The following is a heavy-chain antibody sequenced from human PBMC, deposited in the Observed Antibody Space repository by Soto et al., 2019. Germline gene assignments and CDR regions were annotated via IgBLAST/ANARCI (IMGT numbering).Heavy chain of an antibody. Sequence: QVQLQESGPGLVKPSETLSLTCTVSGGSISSYYWSWIRQPPGKGLEWIGYIYYSGSTNDNPSLKRRVTISVDPSKNQFSLQLSSVTAADTAVYYCARLDPHFDYWGQGTLVTVSS. D-gene: IGHD3-3*01. J-gene: IGHJ4*02. V-gene: IGHV4-59*01. CDR2: IYYSGST. CDR1: GGSISSYY. CDR3: ARLDPHFDY.